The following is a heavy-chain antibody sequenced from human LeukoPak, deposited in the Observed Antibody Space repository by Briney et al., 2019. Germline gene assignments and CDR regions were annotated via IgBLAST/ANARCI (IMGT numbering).Heavy chain of an antibody. V-gene: IGHV4-59*01. CDR2: IYYSGST. D-gene: IGHD2-21*01. CDR3: ARAYCGGDCCSGAFDI. J-gene: IGHJ3*02. Sequence: SETLSLTCTVSGGSISSYYWSWVRQPPAKGLEWIGYIYYSGSTNYNPSLTSRVTISVDTSKNQFSLKLSSVTAADTAVYYCARAYCGGDCCSGAFDIWGQGTMVTVSS. CDR1: GGSISSYY.